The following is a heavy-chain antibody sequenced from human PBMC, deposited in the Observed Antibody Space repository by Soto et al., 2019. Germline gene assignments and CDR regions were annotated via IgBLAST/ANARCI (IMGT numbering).Heavy chain of an antibody. J-gene: IGHJ4*02. D-gene: IGHD3-10*01. CDR1: GFTFSLYS. V-gene: IGHV3-21*04. Sequence: GGSLRLSCAASGFTFSLYSMNWVRQAPGKGLEWVSFISSTGSSIYYADSVRGRFTISRANDNKSLYLQMNNLRAKDTAVVYCERATRRTTMLRRVTTALDNWGQGTLVTVSS. CDR3: ERATRRTTMLRRVTTALDN. CDR2: ISSTGSSI.